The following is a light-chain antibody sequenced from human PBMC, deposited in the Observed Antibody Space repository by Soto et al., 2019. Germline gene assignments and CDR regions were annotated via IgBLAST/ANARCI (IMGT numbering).Light chain of an antibody. CDR3: QQYGSSHSIT. CDR2: GAS. CDR1: QTVNAW. J-gene: IGKJ5*01. Sequence: TQSPSTLSASLGDRVTITCRASQTVNAWLAWYQQKPGQAPRLVIYGASSRATGIPDRFSGSGSGTDFTLTIIRLETEDFAVYYCQQYGSSHSITFGQGTRLEIK. V-gene: IGKV3-20*01.